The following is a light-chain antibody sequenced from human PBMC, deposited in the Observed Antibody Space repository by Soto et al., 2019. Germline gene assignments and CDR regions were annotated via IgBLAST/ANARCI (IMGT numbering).Light chain of an antibody. CDR2: GAS. V-gene: IGKV3-20*01. CDR3: QQYGSSPNT. CDR1: QTISSW. Sequence: TQFPSTLSASVGDRVTITCRASQTISSWLAWYQQKPGQAPRLLIYGASSRATGLPDRFRGSGSGTDFTLTISRLEPEDFAVYYCQQYGSSPNTFGQGTKLEIK. J-gene: IGKJ2*01.